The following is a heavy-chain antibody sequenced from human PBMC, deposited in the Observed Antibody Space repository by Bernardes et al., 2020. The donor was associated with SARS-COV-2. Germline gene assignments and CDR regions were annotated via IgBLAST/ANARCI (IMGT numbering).Heavy chain of an antibody. CDR3: ARGEPDTAMVSVDY. Sequence: GGSLRLSCAASGFTFSSYAMHWVRQAPGKGLEWVAVISYDGSNKYYADSVKGRFTISRDNSKNTLYLQMNSLRAEDTAVYYCARGEPDTAMVSVDYWGQGTLVTVSS. D-gene: IGHD5-18*01. CDR1: GFTFSSYA. V-gene: IGHV3-30*01. J-gene: IGHJ4*02. CDR2: ISYDGSNK.